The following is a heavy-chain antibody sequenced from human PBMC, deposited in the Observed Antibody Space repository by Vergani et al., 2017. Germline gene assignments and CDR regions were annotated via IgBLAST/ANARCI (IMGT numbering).Heavy chain of an antibody. J-gene: IGHJ5*01. V-gene: IGHV3-30-3*01. D-gene: IGHD1-1*01. CDR2: ISYDGSNK. Sequence: QVQLVESGGGVVQPGRSLRLSCAASGFTFNSYAMHWVRQAPGKGLEWVAVISYDGSNKFYADSVKGRFTISRDNSKNTLYLQMNSLRAEDTAVYYCARWGNEKRLDSWGQGTLVTVSS. CDR1: GFTFNSYA. CDR3: ARWGNEKRLDS.